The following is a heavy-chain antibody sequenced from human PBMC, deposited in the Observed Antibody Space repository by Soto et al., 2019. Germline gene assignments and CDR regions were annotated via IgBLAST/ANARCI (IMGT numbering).Heavy chain of an antibody. J-gene: IGHJ4*02. CDR1: GIFFSSYG. CDR3: RSPGSAAHSDY. V-gene: IGHV3-30*03. D-gene: IGHD6-19*01. CDR2: ISHDGSSM. Sequence: QVQLVESGGGVVQAGRSLRLSCAVSGIFFSSYGMHWVRQAPGKGLEWVALISHDGSSMFYGDSVRGRFTISRDNSMDMVFLTMRGLTPEDTALYYGRSPGSAAHSDYWGQGTLVTVSS.